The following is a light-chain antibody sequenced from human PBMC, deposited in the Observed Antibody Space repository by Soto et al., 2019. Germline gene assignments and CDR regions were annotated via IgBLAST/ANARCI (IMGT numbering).Light chain of an antibody. CDR3: QQYEGWPRT. V-gene: IGKV3-20*01. J-gene: IGKJ2*01. CDR2: GAS. Sequence: EIVLTQSPGTLSLSPGERATLSCRASQSVRSSHLAWYQQMPGQAPRLLIYGASNRATGIPDRFSGSGSGTDFTLTIRSVQSGDFGVFYCQQYEGWPRTFGLGTKVEIQ. CDR1: QSVRSSH.